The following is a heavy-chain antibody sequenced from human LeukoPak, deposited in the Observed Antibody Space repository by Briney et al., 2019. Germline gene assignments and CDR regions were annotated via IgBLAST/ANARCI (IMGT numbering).Heavy chain of an antibody. CDR1: GYTFTGYY. CDR3: ARVSSKTMVRGLLTKKNYNYHYMDV. V-gene: IGHV1-18*04. D-gene: IGHD3-10*01. J-gene: IGHJ6*03. CDR2: ISAYNGNT. Sequence: ASVKVSCKASGYTFTGYYMHWVRQAPGQGLEWMGWISAYNGNTNYAQKLQGRVTMTTDTSTSTAYMELRSLRSDDTAVYYCARVSSKTMVRGLLTKKNYNYHYMDVWGKGTTVTISS.